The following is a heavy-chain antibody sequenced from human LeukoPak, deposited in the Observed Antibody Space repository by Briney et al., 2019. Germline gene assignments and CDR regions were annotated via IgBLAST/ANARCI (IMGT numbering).Heavy chain of an antibody. CDR3: ARDGYCSSGTCYGKDY. CDR1: GFVFSNYW. D-gene: IGHD2-15*01. CDR2: INSDGSST. Sequence: GESLRLSCAASGFVFSNYWMHWVRQGPGKGLVWVSRINSDGSSTIYADSVKGRFTISRDNAKNTLYLQMNSLRAEDTAVYYCARDGYCSSGTCYGKDYWGQGTLVTVSS. V-gene: IGHV3-74*01. J-gene: IGHJ4*02.